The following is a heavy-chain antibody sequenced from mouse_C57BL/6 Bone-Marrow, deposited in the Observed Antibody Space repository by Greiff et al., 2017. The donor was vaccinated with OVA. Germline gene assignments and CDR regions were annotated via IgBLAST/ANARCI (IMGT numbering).Heavy chain of an antibody. V-gene: IGHV5-12*01. CDR3: ARERVYYGSSPLWYFDV. CDR1: VFTFSDYY. J-gene: IGHJ1*03. D-gene: IGHD1-1*01. Sequence: EVKLMESGGGLVQPGGSLKLSCAASVFTFSDYYMYWVRQTPEKRLEWVAYISNGGGSTYYPDTVKGRFTISRDNAKNTLYLQMSRLKSEDTAMYYCARERVYYGSSPLWYFDVWGTGTTVTVSS. CDR2: ISNGGGST.